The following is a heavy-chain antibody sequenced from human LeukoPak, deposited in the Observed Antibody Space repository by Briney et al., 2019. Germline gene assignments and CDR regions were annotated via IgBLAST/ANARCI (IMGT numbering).Heavy chain of an antibody. V-gene: IGHV4-61*01. Sequence: SETLSLTCTVSGVSVSIGSYYWSWIRQPPGKGLEWIGYIYYSGSINYNPSLKSRVTISVDASKNQFSLKLSSVTAADTAVYYCASLHSGSYGYWGQGTLVTVSS. J-gene: IGHJ4*02. CDR1: GVSVSIGSYY. CDR2: IYYSGSI. D-gene: IGHD1-26*01. CDR3: ASLHSGSYGY.